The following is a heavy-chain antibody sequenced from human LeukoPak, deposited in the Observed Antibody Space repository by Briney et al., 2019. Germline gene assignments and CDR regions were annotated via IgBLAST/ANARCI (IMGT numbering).Heavy chain of an antibody. J-gene: IGHJ5*02. V-gene: IGHV4-34*01. CDR3: ARFRAAAGNNWFDP. CDR1: GGSFSGYY. CDR2: INHSGST. D-gene: IGHD6-13*01. Sequence: SETLSLTCAVYGGSFSGYYWSWIRQPPGKGLEWIGEINHSGSTNYNPSLKSRVTISVDTSKNQFSLKLSSVTAADTAVYYCARFRAAAGNNWFDPWAREPWSPSPQ.